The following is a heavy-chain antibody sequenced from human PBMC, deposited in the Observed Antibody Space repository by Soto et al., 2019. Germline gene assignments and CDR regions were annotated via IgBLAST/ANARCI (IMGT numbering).Heavy chain of an antibody. V-gene: IGHV4-4*02. CDR3: ARGGYYFYMDV. J-gene: IGHJ6*03. CDR2: IHHSGST. Sequence: QVQLQESGPGLVKPSGTLSLTCAVSGGSVTISNWWSWVRQTPGKGLEWIGQIHHSGSTNYNPSLTRRFTISVAKSKNQFSLEMKSVTAADTAVYYCARGGYYFYMDVWGKGTTVTVSS. CDR1: GGSVTISNW. D-gene: IGHD1-26*01.